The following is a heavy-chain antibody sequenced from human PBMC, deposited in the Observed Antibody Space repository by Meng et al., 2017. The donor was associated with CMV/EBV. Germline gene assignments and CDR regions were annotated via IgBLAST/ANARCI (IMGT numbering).Heavy chain of an antibody. Sequence: GESLKISCAASGFTFSSYSMNWVRQAPGKGLEWVSSISSSSSYIYYADSVKGRFTISRDNAKNSLYLQMNSLRAEDTAVYYCARLGGDIVLMSAWGQGTLVTVSS. CDR2: ISSSSSYI. V-gene: IGHV3-21*01. CDR3: ARLGGDIVLMSA. D-gene: IGHD2-8*01. J-gene: IGHJ5*02. CDR1: GFTFSSYS.